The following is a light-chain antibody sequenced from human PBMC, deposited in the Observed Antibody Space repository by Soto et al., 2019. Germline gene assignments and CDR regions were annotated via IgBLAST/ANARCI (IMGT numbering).Light chain of an antibody. J-gene: IGLJ1*01. CDR3: SSYTRSSTYV. V-gene: IGLV2-14*01. CDR2: DVS. CDR1: SSDVGGYNY. Sequence: SVLTQPASGSGSPGQSIAISCTGTSSDVGGYNYVSWYRQHPGRAPKLMIYDVSNRPSGVSNRFSGSKSGNTASLTISGFQAEDEADYYCSSYTRSSTYVFGTGTKVTVL.